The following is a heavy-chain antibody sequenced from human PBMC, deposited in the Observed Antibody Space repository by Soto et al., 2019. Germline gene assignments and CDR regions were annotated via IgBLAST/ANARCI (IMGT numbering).Heavy chain of an antibody. CDR3: ARDLPGYGDTGY. J-gene: IGHJ4*02. Sequence: QVQLVQSGAEVKKPGASVKVSCRTSDYTFTSYAFHWVRQAPGQGLEWMGWVNAGDGDTKYSQKFQGRITITRDTSASTSYMELSSLRSEDTAVYYCARDLPGYGDTGYWGQGTLVTVSS. CDR1: DYTFTSYA. V-gene: IGHV1-3*01. D-gene: IGHD4-17*01. CDR2: VNAGDGDT.